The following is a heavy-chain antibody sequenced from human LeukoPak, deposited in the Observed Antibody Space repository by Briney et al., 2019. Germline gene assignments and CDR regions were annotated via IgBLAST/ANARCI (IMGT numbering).Heavy chain of an antibody. CDR2: IIPIFGTA. Sequence: SVKVSCKASGYTFTSYAISWVRQAPGQGLEWMGGIIPIFGTANYAQKFQGRVTITADESTSTAYMELSSLRSEDTAVYYCAGRITGTSDHLPWGQGTLVTVSS. D-gene: IGHD1-7*01. CDR1: GYTFTSYA. V-gene: IGHV1-69*13. J-gene: IGHJ5*02. CDR3: AGRITGTSDHLP.